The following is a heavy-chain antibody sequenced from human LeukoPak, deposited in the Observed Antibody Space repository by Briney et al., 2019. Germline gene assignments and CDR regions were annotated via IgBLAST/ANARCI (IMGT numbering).Heavy chain of an antibody. CDR3: ARVPRMGYCSGGSCYDY. V-gene: IGHV1-46*01. D-gene: IGHD2-15*01. CDR2: INPSGGST. Sequence: GASVKVSCKASGYTFTSCYMHWVRQAPGQGLEWMGIINPSGGSTSYAQKFQGRVTMTRDTSTSTVYMELSSLRSEDTAVYYCARVPRMGYCSGGSCYDYWVQGTLVTVSS. CDR1: GYTFTSCY. J-gene: IGHJ4*02.